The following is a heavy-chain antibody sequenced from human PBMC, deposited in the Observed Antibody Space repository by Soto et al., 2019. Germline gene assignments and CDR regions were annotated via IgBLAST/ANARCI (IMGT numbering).Heavy chain of an antibody. V-gene: IGHV1-69*13. CDR1: GGTFSSYA. J-gene: IGHJ4*02. CDR3: ARDLGGGYSYAPDY. CDR2: IIPIFGTA. Sequence: SVKVSCKASGGTFSSYAIIWVRQAPGQGLEWMGGIIPIFGTANYAQKFQGRVTITADESTSTAYMELSSLRSEDTAVYHCARDLGGGYSYAPDYWGQGTLVTVSS. D-gene: IGHD5-18*01.